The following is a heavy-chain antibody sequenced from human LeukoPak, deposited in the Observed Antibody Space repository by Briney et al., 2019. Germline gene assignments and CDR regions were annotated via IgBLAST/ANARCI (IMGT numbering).Heavy chain of an antibody. CDR2: IISKTDGGTT. D-gene: IGHD3-22*01. Sequence: TGGSLRLSCAASGFTFSNAWMSWVRQAPGKGLEWVGRIISKTDGGTTDYAAPVKGRFTISRDDSKSTLYLQMNSLKTEDTAVYYCARDRGLYYYDSSGYRFWGQGTLVTVSS. CDR1: GFTFSNAW. CDR3: ARDRGLYYYDSSGYRF. J-gene: IGHJ4*02. V-gene: IGHV3-15*01.